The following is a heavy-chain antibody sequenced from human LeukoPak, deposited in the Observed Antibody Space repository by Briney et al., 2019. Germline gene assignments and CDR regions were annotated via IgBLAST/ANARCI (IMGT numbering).Heavy chain of an antibody. V-gene: IGHV4-59*01. CDR3: ASLLPSSFAFDI. J-gene: IGHJ3*02. Sequence: SETPSLTCTVSGGSISSYYWSWIRQPPGKGLEWIGYIYYSGSTNYNPSLKSRVTISVDTSKNQFSLKLGSVTAADTAVYYCASLLPSSFAFDIWGQGTMVTVSS. CDR2: IYYSGST. D-gene: IGHD2-2*01. CDR1: GGSISSYY.